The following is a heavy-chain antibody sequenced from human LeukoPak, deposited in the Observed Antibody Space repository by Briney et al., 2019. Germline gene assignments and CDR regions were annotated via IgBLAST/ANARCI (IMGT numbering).Heavy chain of an antibody. CDR2: IIPIFGIA. Sequence: SVKVSCKASGGTFSSYAISWVRQAPGQGLEWMGRIIPIFGIANYAQQFQGRVTITADKSTSTAYMELSSLRSEDTAVYYCARGRTNPSDYYGMDVWGQGTTVTVSS. D-gene: IGHD2-8*01. J-gene: IGHJ6*02. CDR1: GGTFSSYA. V-gene: IGHV1-69*04. CDR3: ARGRTNPSDYYGMDV.